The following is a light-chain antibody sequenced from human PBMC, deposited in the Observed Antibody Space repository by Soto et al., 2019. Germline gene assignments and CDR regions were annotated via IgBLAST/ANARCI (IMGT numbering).Light chain of an antibody. J-gene: IGLJ2*01. CDR1: SSNIGAGYD. Sequence: QSVLTQPPSVSGAPGQRVTISCTGSSSNIGAGYDVHWYQQLPGTAPKLLIYGNSNRPSGVPDRFSGSKSGTSASLAITGLQAEYEADYYCQSYDRSLTVVFGGGTKLTLL. CDR2: GNS. CDR3: QSYDRSLTVV. V-gene: IGLV1-40*01.